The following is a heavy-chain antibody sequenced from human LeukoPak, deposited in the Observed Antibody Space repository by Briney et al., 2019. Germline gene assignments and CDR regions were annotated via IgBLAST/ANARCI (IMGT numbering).Heavy chain of an antibody. J-gene: IGHJ4*02. CDR3: GRDDLRAAAAPDY. V-gene: IGHV1-18*01. CDR2: ISAYTGNT. Sequence: ASVKVSCRASVYTSTRYGITWVRQAPGQGLEWMGWISAYTGNTKYAQRVQGRVTMTTDTSTTTAYMELRSLRTDDTAVYYCGRDDLRAAAAPDYWGQGTLVTVSS. D-gene: IGHD6-13*01. CDR1: VYTSTRYG.